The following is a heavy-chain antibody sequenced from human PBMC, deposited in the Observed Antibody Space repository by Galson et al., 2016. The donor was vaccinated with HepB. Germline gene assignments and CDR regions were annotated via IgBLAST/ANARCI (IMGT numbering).Heavy chain of an antibody. D-gene: IGHD1-26*01. J-gene: IGHJ6*02. CDR2: INPKSGGT. V-gene: IGHV1-2*02. CDR1: GYTFTGYY. CDR3: ARSVGYDYGMDV. Sequence: SVKVSCKASGYTFTGYYIHYVRQAPGQGLEWMAWINPKSGGTKYAQKFQGRVTMTRDTSISTADMELSRLRSDDTAVYYCARSVGYDYGMDVWGQGTTVTVSS.